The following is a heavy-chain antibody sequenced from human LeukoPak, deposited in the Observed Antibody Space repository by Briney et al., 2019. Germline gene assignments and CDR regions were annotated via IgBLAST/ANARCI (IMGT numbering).Heavy chain of an antibody. CDR2: FDPEDDET. V-gene: IGHV1-24*01. J-gene: IGHJ3*02. CDR3: ATEPYCSGGSCYYRGAFDI. D-gene: IGHD2-15*01. CDR1: GYTLTELS. Sequence: ASVKVSCKVSGYTLTELSMHWVRQAPGKGLEWMGGFDPEDDETIYAQKFQGRVTMTEDTSTDTAYMELSSLRSEDTAVYYCATEPYCSGGSCYYRGAFDIWGQGTMVTVSS.